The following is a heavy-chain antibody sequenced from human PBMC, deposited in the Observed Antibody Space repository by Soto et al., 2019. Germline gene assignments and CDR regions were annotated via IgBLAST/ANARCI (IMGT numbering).Heavy chain of an antibody. D-gene: IGHD2-21*02. CDR2: TYYRSKWNN. Sequence: SKTLSLTCVISGDSVSSKSLAWNWIRQSPSRGLEWLGRTYYRSKWNNNYAVSVKSRITINPDTSRNQFSLQLNSVSPEDTAVYYCASLHSCGGDFSNLWGQATMSTFSS. CDR3: ASLHSCGGDFSNL. J-gene: IGHJ3*01. CDR1: GDSVSSKSLA. V-gene: IGHV6-1*01.